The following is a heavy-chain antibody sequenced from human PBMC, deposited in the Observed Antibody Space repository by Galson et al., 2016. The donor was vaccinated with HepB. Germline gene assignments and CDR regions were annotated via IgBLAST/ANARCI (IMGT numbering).Heavy chain of an antibody. J-gene: IGHJ3*02. CDR3: ARSYGGYAFDI. CDR1: GGSISPYF. Sequence: SETLSLTCTVSGGSISPYFWSWIRRPPGKGLEWIAHIYFSGTTNYNPSLKSRVTISLDTSKGQFSLKVTSVTAADSAVYYCARSYGGYAFDIWGQGTMVTVSS. CDR2: IYFSGTT. V-gene: IGHV4-59*01. D-gene: IGHD4-23*01.